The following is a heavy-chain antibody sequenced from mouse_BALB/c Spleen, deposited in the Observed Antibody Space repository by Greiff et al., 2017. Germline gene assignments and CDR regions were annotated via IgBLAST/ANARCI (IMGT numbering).Heavy chain of an antibody. Sequence: VKLKESGAELVKPGASVKLSCTASGFNIKDTYMHWVKQRPEQGLEWIGRIDPANGNTKYDPKFQGKATITADTSSNTAYLQLSSLTSEDTAVYYCASPYDGYYVAWFAYWGQGTLVTVSA. CDR2: IDPANGNT. CDR1: GFNIKDTY. D-gene: IGHD2-3*01. J-gene: IGHJ3*01. CDR3: ASPYDGYYVAWFAY. V-gene: IGHV14-3*02.